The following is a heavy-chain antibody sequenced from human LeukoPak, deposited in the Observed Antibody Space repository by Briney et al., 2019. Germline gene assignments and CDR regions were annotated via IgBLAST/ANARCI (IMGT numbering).Heavy chain of an antibody. J-gene: IGHJ6*03. V-gene: IGHV4-30-4*08. Sequence: PSETLSLTCTVSGGSISSGDYYWRWIRQPPGKGLKWIGYIYYSGSTYYNPSLKSRVTISVDTSKNQFSLKLSSVTAADTAVYYCARVRGYSSSWYYYYYYMDVWGKGTTVTVSS. CDR2: IYYSGST. CDR1: GGSISSGDYY. CDR3: ARVRGYSSSWYYYYYYMDV. D-gene: IGHD6-13*01.